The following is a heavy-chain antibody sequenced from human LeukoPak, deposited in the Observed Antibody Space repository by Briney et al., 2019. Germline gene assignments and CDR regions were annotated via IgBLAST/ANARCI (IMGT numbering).Heavy chain of an antibody. V-gene: IGHV4-4*07. Sequence: SETLSLTCTVSGGSISSYYWSWIRQPAGKGLEWIGRIYTSGSTNSNPSLKSRVTMSVDTSKNQFSLKLSSVTAADTAVYYCASLAVAGFIGYWGQGTLVTVSS. CDR3: ASLAVAGFIGY. CDR1: GGSISSYY. CDR2: IYTSGST. D-gene: IGHD6-19*01. J-gene: IGHJ4*02.